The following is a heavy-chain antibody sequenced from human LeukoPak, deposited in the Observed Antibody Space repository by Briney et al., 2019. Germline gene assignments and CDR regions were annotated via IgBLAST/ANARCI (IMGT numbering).Heavy chain of an antibody. CDR2: ISAYNGNT. CDR1: GYTFTSYG. V-gene: IGHV1-18*01. CDR3: ARDQDVVVPAAIAIRIDY. J-gene: IGHJ4*02. D-gene: IGHD2-2*01. Sequence: ASVKVSCKASGYTFTSYGISWVRQAPGQGLEWMGWISAYNGNTNYAQKLQGRVTMTTDTSTSTAYMELRSLRSDDTAVYYCARDQDVVVPAAIAIRIDYWGQGTLVTVSS.